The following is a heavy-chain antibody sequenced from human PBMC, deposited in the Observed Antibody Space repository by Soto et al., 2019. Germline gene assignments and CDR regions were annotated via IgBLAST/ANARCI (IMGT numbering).Heavy chain of an antibody. V-gene: IGHV1-18*01. J-gene: IGHJ4*02. CDR2: INPNNDNS. CDR3: ARTPTYSRLGDH. Sequence: VNLFRSEGGVKKPGPSVKVSAKASGSTFTGQGIGWVQKPPGQGLEWVGWINPNNDNSVSAQKFQDRVTLTTDTSTSTVYMELRSLTSDDTAFYYCARTPTYSRLGDHWGQGTLVTVAS. D-gene: IGHD3-22*01. CDR1: GSTFTGQG.